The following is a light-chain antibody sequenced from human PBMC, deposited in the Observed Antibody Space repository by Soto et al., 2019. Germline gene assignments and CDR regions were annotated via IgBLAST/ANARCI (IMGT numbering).Light chain of an antibody. CDR2: DAS. V-gene: IGKV3-11*01. CDR1: QSVSSY. CDR3: QHYDRSPRT. Sequence: DIVLTQSPATLSLSPGERATLSCRASQSVSSYLAWYQQKPGQAPRLLIYDASNRATGIPARFSGSGSGTDFTLTISSLEPEDFAVYYCQHYDRSPRTFGQGTKVEIK. J-gene: IGKJ1*01.